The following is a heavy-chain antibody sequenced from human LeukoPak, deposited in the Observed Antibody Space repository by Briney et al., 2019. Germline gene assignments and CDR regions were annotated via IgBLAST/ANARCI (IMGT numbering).Heavy chain of an antibody. D-gene: IGHD3-22*01. CDR1: GFTFSDYY. CDR3: AREGATMIVVSTPYYYYGMDV. J-gene: IGHJ6*02. CDR2: ISSSGSTI. Sequence: PGGSLRLSCAASGFTFSDYYMSWIRQAPGKGLEWVSYISSSGSTIYYADSVKGRFTIFRDNAKNSLYLQMNSLRAEDTAVYYCAREGATMIVVSTPYYYYGMDVWGQGTTVTVSS. V-gene: IGHV3-11*01.